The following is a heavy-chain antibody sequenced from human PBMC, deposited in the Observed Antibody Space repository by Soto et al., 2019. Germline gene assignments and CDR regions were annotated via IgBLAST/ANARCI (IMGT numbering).Heavy chain of an antibody. J-gene: IGHJ4*02. CDR2: IYYSGTT. Sequence: QVQLQESGPGPVKPSDTLSLTCAVSGYSISSSNWWGWIRQPPGKGLEWIGYIYYSGTTYYNPSLKSRVTMSVDTSKNQFSLKLTSVAAVDTAVYYCARREIQGPIDYWGQGTLVTVSS. CDR1: GYSISSSNW. D-gene: IGHD1-26*01. CDR3: ARREIQGPIDY. V-gene: IGHV4-28*01.